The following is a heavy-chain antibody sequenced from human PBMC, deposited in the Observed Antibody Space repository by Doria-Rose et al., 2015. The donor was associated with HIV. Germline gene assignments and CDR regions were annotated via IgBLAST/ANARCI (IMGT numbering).Heavy chain of an antibody. CDR3: ARGARPSRAATSY. D-gene: IGHD2-15*01. CDR1: GGSFSGYY. V-gene: IGHV4-34*01. J-gene: IGHJ4*02. CDR2: INQSGST. Sequence: VQLQQWGAGLLKPSETLSLTCAVYGGSFSGYYWTWIRQTPGKGLEWIGEINQSGSTNYNSSLKSRVTISVDTSKNQFSLKLNSVTAADTAVYYCARGARPSRAATSYWGQGTLVTVSS.